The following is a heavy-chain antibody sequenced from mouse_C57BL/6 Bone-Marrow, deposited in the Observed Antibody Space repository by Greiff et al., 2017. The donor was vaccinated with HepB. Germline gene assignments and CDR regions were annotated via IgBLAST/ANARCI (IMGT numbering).Heavy chain of an antibody. CDR1: GYTFTSYW. Sequence: QVQPQQPGTELVKPGASVKLSCKASGYTFTSYWMHWVKQRPGQGLEWIGNINPSNGGTNYNEKFKSKATLTVDKSSSTAYMQLSSLTAEDSAVYYCAEGTAQAPWGFAYWGQGTLVTVSA. CDR2: INPSNGGT. J-gene: IGHJ3*01. V-gene: IGHV1-53*01. CDR3: AEGTAQAPWGFAY. D-gene: IGHD3-2*02.